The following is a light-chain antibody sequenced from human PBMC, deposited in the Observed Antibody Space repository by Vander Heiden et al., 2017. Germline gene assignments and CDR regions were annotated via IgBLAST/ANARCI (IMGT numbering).Light chain of an antibody. Sequence: SYELTQPPSVSVSPGPTASITCSGDNLGDKYACWYQQKPGQSPVLVIYQDRKRPSGIPERFSGSNSGNTATLTISGTQAMDEAYYYCQAWDSSHVVFGGGTKLTVL. J-gene: IGLJ2*01. CDR2: QDR. V-gene: IGLV3-1*01. CDR1: NLGDKY. CDR3: QAWDSSHVV.